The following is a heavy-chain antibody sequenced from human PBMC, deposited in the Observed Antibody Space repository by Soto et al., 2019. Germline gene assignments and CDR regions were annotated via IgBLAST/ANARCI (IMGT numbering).Heavy chain of an antibody. Sequence: EAQLVESGGGLVKPGGSLRLSCLASNFTFNTAWMTWVRQAPGKGLEWFGRSKGKTDGATIDYAAPVKGRFTISRDDSKNTMYLQMDSLKTEDTGMYYCTTDPTEYHYYGKDVWGQGTTVTVSS. CDR1: NFTFNTAW. V-gene: IGHV3-15*07. D-gene: IGHD6-6*01. CDR2: SKGKTDGATI. J-gene: IGHJ6*02. CDR3: TTDPTEYHYYGKDV.